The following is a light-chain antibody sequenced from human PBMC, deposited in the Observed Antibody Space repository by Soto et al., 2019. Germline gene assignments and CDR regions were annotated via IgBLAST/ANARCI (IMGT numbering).Light chain of an antibody. CDR2: DTS. CDR3: HQRTNWPIT. CDR1: QSVDGY. V-gene: IGKV3-11*01. Sequence: ETMLTQSPASLSLSPGERATLSCRASQSVDGYLAWYQQKPGQPPRLLIYDTSNRATGIPARFSGSGSGTDFTLTISSLDPEDFAVYFCHQRTNWPITFGQGTRLEIK. J-gene: IGKJ5*01.